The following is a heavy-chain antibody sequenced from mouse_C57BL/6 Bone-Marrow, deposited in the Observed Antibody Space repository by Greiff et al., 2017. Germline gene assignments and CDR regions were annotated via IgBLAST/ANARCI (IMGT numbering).Heavy chain of an antibody. D-gene: IGHD2-4*01. CDR3: AREGIYYDYDGEFAY. V-gene: IGHV3-6*01. Sequence: EVQRVESGPGLVKPSQSLSLTCSVTGYSITSGYYWNWIRQFPGNKLEWMGYISYDGSNNYNPSLKNRISITRDTSKNQFFLKLNSVTTEDTATYYGAREGIYYDYDGEFAYWGQGTLVTVSA. J-gene: IGHJ3*01. CDR1: GYSITSGYY. CDR2: ISYDGSN.